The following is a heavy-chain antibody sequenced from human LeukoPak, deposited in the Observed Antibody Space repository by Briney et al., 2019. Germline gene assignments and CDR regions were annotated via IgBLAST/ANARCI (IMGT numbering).Heavy chain of an antibody. Sequence: GGSLRLXCAASGFTFSTYGLHWVRQAPGKGLEWVTFIRYDGSNKYYADSVKGRFTISRDNSKNTLYLQMNSLRAEDTAVYYCAKDQGSSGIYYFDYWGQGTLVTVSS. CDR3: AKDQGSSGIYYFDY. D-gene: IGHD3-22*01. CDR2: IRYDGSNK. CDR1: GFTFSTYG. V-gene: IGHV3-30*02. J-gene: IGHJ4*02.